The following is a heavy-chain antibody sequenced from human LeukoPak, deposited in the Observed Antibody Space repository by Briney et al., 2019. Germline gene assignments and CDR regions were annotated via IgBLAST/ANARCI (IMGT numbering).Heavy chain of an antibody. CDR1: GFTFGDFP. Sequence: GGSLRLSCTTSGFTFGDFPMSWFRQAPGKGLEWIGLVRSGGYGGTTEYAASVRGRFTISRDDSKSIAYLQMNGLKTEDTAVYYCTRVAPDYYASRPDYWGQGTLVTVSS. CDR2: VRSGGYGGTT. J-gene: IGHJ4*02. CDR3: TRVAPDYYASRPDY. V-gene: IGHV3-49*03. D-gene: IGHD3-22*01.